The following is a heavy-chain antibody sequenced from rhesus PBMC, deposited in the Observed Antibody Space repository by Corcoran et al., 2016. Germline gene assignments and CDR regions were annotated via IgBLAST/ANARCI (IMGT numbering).Heavy chain of an antibody. D-gene: IGHD4-29*01. J-gene: IGHJ4*01. Sequence: QVQLQESGPGPVKPSETLSLTCVVSGGSISSGYYYCSWIRQPPGKGQEWIGYITCGGCTSYNRTLRSRVAISRNTAKNQFSLRLSSVTAADTAVYYCARERVSSLPNFDCWGQGVLITISS. V-gene: IGHV4-122*02. CDR2: ITCGGCT. CDR1: GGSISSGYYY. CDR3: ARERVSSLPNFDC.